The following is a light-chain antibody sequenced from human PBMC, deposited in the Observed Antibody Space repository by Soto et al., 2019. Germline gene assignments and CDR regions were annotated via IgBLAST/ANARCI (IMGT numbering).Light chain of an antibody. CDR1: SSDVGSFDF. CDR3: SSFTGSNTYV. J-gene: IGLJ1*01. V-gene: IGLV2-14*01. Sequence: QSALTQPASVSGSPGQSITISCTGTSSDVGSFDFVSWYQHRPGKAPKLLIYEVIDRPSGVSDRFSGSKSGNTASLTISGLQAEDEADYYCSSFTGSNTYVFGPGTKVTVL. CDR2: EVI.